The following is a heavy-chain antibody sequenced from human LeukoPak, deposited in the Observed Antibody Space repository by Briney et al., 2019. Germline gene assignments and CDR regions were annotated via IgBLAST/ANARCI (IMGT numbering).Heavy chain of an antibody. CDR3: ARGGYSFDY. CDR2: IWNDGSDE. D-gene: IGHD5-12*01. V-gene: IGHV3-33*01. CDR1: GFTFSKYA. Sequence: PGRSLRLSCAASGFTFSKYAMHWVRQTPGKGLEWVAAIWNDGSDENYADSVKGRFTISSDNSKSTLYLQMNSLRLDDTAVYYCARGGYSFDYLGQGTLVTVSS. J-gene: IGHJ4*02.